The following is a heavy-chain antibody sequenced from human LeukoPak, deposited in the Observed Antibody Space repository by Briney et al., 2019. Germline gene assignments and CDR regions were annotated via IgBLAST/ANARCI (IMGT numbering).Heavy chain of an antibody. J-gene: IGHJ4*02. D-gene: IGHD3-10*01. CDR2: ICGSGGST. Sequence: PGGSLRLSCAASGFTFSSYGMSWVRQPPGKGLEWVSAICGSGGSTYYADSVNGRFTISRNNSKNTLYMQMNSLRAEDTAVYYCAKVIGYYYGLGSYLADYWGQGTLVTVSS. V-gene: IGHV3-23*01. CDR3: AKVIGYYYGLGSYLADY. CDR1: GFTFSSYG.